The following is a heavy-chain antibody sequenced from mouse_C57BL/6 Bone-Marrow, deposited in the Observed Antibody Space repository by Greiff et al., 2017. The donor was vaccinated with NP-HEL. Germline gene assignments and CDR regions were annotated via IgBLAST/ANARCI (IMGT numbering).Heavy chain of an antibody. Sequence: LVESGAELARPGASVKLSCKASGYTFTSYGISWVKQRTGQGLEWIGEIYPRSGNTYYNEKFKGKATLTADKSSSTAYMELRSLTSEDSAVYFCARGRGFDGSSWAYWGQGTLVTVSA. J-gene: IGHJ3*01. V-gene: IGHV1-81*01. CDR2: IYPRSGNT. D-gene: IGHD1-1*01. CDR1: GYTFTSYG. CDR3: ARGRGFDGSSWAY.